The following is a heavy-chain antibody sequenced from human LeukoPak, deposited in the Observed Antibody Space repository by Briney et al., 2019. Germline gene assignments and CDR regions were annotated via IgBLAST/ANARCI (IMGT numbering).Heavy chain of an antibody. V-gene: IGHV4-34*01. D-gene: IGHD6-19*01. Sequence: SETLSLTCAVYGGSFSGYYWSWIRQPPGKGLEWIGEINHSGSTNYNPSFKSRVTISVDTSKNQFSLKLSSVTAADTAVYYCARSGIAVAVVSVGFDYWGQGTLVTVPS. J-gene: IGHJ4*02. CDR3: ARSGIAVAVVSVGFDY. CDR2: INHSGST. CDR1: GGSFSGYY.